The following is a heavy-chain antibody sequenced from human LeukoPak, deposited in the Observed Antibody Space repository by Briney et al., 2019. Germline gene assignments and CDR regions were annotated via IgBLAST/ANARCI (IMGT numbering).Heavy chain of an antibody. CDR1: GYTFSSYN. CDR3: AFRGVSDDFDS. CDR2: INAGNGNT. Sequence: ASVKVSCKTSGYTFSSYNMHWVRQAPGQGLEWMGWINAGNGNTKFSQKFQGRVTITRDTSASTGYMELSGLTSEDTAVYYCAFRGVSDDFDSWGQGTLVTVSS. V-gene: IGHV1-3*01. D-gene: IGHD3-10*01. J-gene: IGHJ4*02.